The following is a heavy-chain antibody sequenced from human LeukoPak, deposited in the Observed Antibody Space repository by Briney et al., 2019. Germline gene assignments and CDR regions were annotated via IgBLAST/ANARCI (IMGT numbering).Heavy chain of an antibody. Sequence: GGSLRLSCAASGFTFSSYWMHWVRQPPGKGLVWVSRINSDGSSTSYADSVKGRFTISRDNAKNTLYLQMNSLRAEDTAVYYCAKDGIQLWFSVSGYYFDYWGQGTLVTVSS. V-gene: IGHV3-74*01. J-gene: IGHJ4*02. D-gene: IGHD5-18*01. CDR3: AKDGIQLWFSVSGYYFDY. CDR2: INSDGSST. CDR1: GFTFSSYW.